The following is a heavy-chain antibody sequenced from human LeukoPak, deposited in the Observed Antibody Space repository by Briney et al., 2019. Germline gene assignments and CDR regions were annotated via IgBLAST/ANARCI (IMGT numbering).Heavy chain of an antibody. CDR3: AALARDY. Sequence: GGSLRLSCAASGFIVSSNYMTWVRQAPGEGLEWVSVIHNGGSTYYTDSVKGRFTISRDNSKNTLYLQMNSLRVEDTAVYYCAALARDYWGQGTLVTVSS. CDR1: GFIVSSNY. J-gene: IGHJ4*02. V-gene: IGHV3-53*01. CDR2: IHNGGST. D-gene: IGHD3-3*02.